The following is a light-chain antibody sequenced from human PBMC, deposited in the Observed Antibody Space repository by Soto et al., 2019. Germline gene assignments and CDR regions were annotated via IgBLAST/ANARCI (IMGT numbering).Light chain of an antibody. V-gene: IGKV3-15*01. CDR2: GIS. J-gene: IGKJ2*01. CDR1: QSLTSY. Sequence: EIVMTQSPATLSVSPGETATLSCRASQSLTSYLAWYQQKPDQAPRLLIYGISTRATGIPARFSGSGSGTEFTLTISSLQSEDFAVYYCQQYNNWPPYTFGQGTKLEIK. CDR3: QQYNNWPPYT.